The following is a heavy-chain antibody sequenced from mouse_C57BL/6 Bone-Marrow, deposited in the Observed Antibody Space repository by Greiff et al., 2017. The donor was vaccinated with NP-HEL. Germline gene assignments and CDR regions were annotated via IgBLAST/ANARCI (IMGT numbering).Heavy chain of an antibody. Sequence: EVKLVESGPVLVKPGASVKMSCKASGYTFTDYYMNWVKQSHGKSLEWIGVINPYNGGTSYNQKFKGKATLTVDKSSSTAYMELNSLTSEDSAVYYCAKDANGYYGAWFAYWGQGTLVTVSA. D-gene: IGHD2-3*01. CDR2: INPYNGGT. V-gene: IGHV1-19*01. CDR1: GYTFTDYY. J-gene: IGHJ3*01. CDR3: AKDANGYYGAWFAY.